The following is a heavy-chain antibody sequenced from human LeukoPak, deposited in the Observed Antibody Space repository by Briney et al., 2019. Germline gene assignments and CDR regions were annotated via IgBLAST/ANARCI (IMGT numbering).Heavy chain of an antibody. D-gene: IGHD3-10*01. J-gene: IGHJ5*02. Sequence: PSETLSLTCAVSGGSISSSNYYWSWIRQPPGKGLEWIGYIYYSGSTNYNPSLKSRVTISVDTSKNQFSLKLSSVTAADTAVYYCARGRQYYYGSGSDPGWFDPWGQGTLVTVSS. V-gene: IGHV4-61*01. CDR3: ARGRQYYYGSGSDPGWFDP. CDR2: IYYSGST. CDR1: GGSISSSNYY.